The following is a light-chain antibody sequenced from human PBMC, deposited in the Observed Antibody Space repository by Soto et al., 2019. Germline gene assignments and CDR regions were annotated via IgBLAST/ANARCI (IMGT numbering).Light chain of an antibody. V-gene: IGLV2-14*01. CDR1: SSDVGGYNY. CDR2: DVS. Sequence: QSALTQPATVSGSPGQSITISCTGTSSDVGGYNYVSWYQQHPGKAPKLMIYDVSNRPSGVSNRFSGSKSGNTASLTISGLQAEDEADYYCSSYTSSSFVVFGGGTQLTVL. J-gene: IGLJ2*01. CDR3: SSYTSSSFVV.